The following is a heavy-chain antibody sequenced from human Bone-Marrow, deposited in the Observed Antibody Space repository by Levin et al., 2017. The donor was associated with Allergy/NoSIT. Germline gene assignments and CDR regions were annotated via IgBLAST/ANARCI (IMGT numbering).Heavy chain of an antibody. D-gene: IGHD2-21*02. CDR1: GFRFDDYS. CDR2: ITWNSDNV. Sequence: LSLTCAASGFRFDDYSMHWVRQAPGKGLEWVSSITWNSDNVAYADSVKGRFAISRDNAKNSLFLQMNSLRGDDTAFYYCAKDFTANTGNLDYWGQGTLVTVSS. CDR3: AKDFTANTGNLDY. V-gene: IGHV3-9*01. J-gene: IGHJ4*02.